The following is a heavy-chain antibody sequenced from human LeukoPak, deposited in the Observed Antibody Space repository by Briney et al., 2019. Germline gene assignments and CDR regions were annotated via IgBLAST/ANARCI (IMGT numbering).Heavy chain of an antibody. Sequence: GGSLRLSCAASGFTFSSYSMNWVRQAPGKGLEWVSSISSSSSYIYYADSVKGRFTISRDNAKNSLYLQMNSLRAEDTAVYYCARDRDGYDILTGRYYCYMDVWGKGTTVTISS. J-gene: IGHJ6*03. V-gene: IGHV3-21*01. D-gene: IGHD3-9*01. CDR3: ARDRDGYDILTGRYYCYMDV. CDR1: GFTFSSYS. CDR2: ISSSSSYI.